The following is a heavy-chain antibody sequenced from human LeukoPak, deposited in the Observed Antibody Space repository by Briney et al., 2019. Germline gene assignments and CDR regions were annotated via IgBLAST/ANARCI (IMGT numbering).Heavy chain of an antibody. D-gene: IGHD3-16*02. CDR2: INTNGGGT. Sequence: ASLKVSCKASGYSFTGYYIHWVRQAPGQGLEWMGWINTNGGGTNFAQKFQGRVTLTRDTSISTAYMELTKLRSDDTGVYFCARNGAWGTSRLYDYWGQGTLVTVSS. J-gene: IGHJ4*02. CDR3: ARNGAWGTSRLYDY. V-gene: IGHV1-2*02. CDR1: GYSFTGYY.